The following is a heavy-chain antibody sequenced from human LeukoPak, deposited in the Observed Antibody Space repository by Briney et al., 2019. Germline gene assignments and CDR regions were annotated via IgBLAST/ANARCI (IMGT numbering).Heavy chain of an antibody. V-gene: IGHV1-46*01. D-gene: IGHD2-15*01. Sequence: GASVKVSCKASGYTFTSYYMHWVRQAPGQGLEWMGIINPSGGSTSYAQKFQGRVTMTRDTSKNQFSLKLSSVTAADTAVYYCAREGARLLSFGMDVWGQGTTVTVSS. CDR2: INPSGGST. J-gene: IGHJ6*02. CDR3: AREGARLLSFGMDV. CDR1: GYTFTSYY.